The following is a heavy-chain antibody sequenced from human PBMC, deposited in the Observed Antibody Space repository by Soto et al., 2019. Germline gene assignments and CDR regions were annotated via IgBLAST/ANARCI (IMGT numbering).Heavy chain of an antibody. J-gene: IGHJ6*02. CDR1: GGSSSIMD. CDR3: ARDLWGYCGTDCYPLDV. CDR2: LYNAGST. D-gene: IGHD2-21*02. V-gene: IGHV4-59*01. Sequence: SDILYRNCTVSGGSSSIMDGSRILKLPGKGLEWIGYLYNAGSTIYNPSLKSRVTISVDMSQNQFSLNLNYVTAADTAVYYCARDLWGYCGTDCYPLDVWGQGTTVTVS.